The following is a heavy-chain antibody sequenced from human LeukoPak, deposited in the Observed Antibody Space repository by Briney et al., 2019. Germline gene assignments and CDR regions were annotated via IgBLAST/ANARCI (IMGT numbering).Heavy chain of an antibody. D-gene: IGHD6-13*01. CDR1: GGSFSGYY. CDR3: ARGRIAAAGTRGYFQH. Sequence: SETLSLTCAVYGGSFSGYYWSWIRQPPGKGLEWIGEINHSGSTNYNPSLKSRVTISVDTSKNQFSLKLSSVTAADTAVYYCARGRIAAAGTRGYFQHWGQGTLVTVSS. V-gene: IGHV4-34*01. J-gene: IGHJ1*01. CDR2: INHSGST.